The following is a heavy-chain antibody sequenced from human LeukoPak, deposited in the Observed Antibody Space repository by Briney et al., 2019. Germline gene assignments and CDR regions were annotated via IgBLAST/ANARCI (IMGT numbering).Heavy chain of an antibody. Sequence: SETLSLTCTVSGYSISSGYYWGWIRQPPGKGLEWIGSIYHSGSTYYNPSLKSRVTISVDTSKNQFSLKLSSVTAADTAVYYCAKDRVMAGYYYYYYMDVWGKGTTVTVSS. CDR2: IYHSGST. CDR3: AKDRVMAGYYYYYYMDV. V-gene: IGHV4-38-2*02. D-gene: IGHD6-19*01. CDR1: GYSISSGYY. J-gene: IGHJ6*03.